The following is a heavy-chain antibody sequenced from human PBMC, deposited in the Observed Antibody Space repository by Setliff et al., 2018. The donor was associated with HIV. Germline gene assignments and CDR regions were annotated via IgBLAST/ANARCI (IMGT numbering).Heavy chain of an antibody. Sequence: ASVKVSCKASGYIFTSFGVSWVRRAPGQGLEWMGWISAYNGHTKYAQKIQGRVTMTTDTSTSTAYMDLRGLTSDDTAVYYCARDDYSNSNPNYFDHWGQGTLVTAPQ. J-gene: IGHJ4*02. CDR3: ARDDYSNSNPNYFDH. D-gene: IGHD4-4*01. CDR2: ISAYNGHT. V-gene: IGHV1-18*01. CDR1: GYIFTSFG.